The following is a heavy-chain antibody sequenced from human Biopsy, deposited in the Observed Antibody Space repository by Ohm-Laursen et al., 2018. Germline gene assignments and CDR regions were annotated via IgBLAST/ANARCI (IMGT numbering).Heavy chain of an antibody. Sequence: GTLSLTCTVSGGSISSYYWTWIRQPPGKGLEWIGDFYYSGSTNRNPSLKSRVTILVDTSKNQFSLKLNSVTAADTAVYYCARGDYFDSNGYFWFDPWGQGTLVTVSS. J-gene: IGHJ5*02. CDR1: GGSISSYY. CDR2: FYYSGST. V-gene: IGHV4-59*12. CDR3: ARGDYFDSNGYFWFDP. D-gene: IGHD3-22*01.